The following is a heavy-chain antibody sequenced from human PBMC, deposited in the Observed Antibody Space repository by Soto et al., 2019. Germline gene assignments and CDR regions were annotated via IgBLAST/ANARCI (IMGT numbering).Heavy chain of an antibody. D-gene: IGHD3-10*01. CDR1: GYTFTGYY. CDR3: ARTLFYGSGSYPPGGYYGMDV. CDR2: INPNSGGT. Sequence: GASVKVSCKASGYTFTGYYMHWVRQAPGQGLEWMGWINPNSGGTNYAQKFQGRVTMTRDTSISTAYMELSRLRSDDTAVYYCARTLFYGSGSYPPGGYYGMDVWGQGTTVTVS. V-gene: IGHV1-2*02. J-gene: IGHJ6*02.